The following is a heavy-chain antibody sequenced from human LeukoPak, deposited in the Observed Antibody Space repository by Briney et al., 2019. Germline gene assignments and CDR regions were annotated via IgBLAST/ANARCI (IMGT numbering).Heavy chain of an antibody. Sequence: NSSETLSLTCTVSGGSISSGDYYWSWIRQPPGKGLEWIGYIYYSGSTYYNPSLKSRVTISVDTSKNQFSLKLSSVTAADTAVYYCASLYYDDPTTLDYWGQGTLVTVSS. V-gene: IGHV4-30-4*08. J-gene: IGHJ4*02. CDR1: GGSISSGDYY. CDR3: ASLYYDDPTTLDY. CDR2: IYYSGST. D-gene: IGHD3-22*01.